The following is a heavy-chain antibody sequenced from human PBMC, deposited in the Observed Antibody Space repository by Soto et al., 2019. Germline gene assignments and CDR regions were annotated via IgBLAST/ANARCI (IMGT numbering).Heavy chain of an antibody. D-gene: IGHD6-6*01. V-gene: IGHV4-34*01. CDR3: ARDIAARRGYYYYGMDV. Sequence: SETLSLTCAVYGGSFSCYYWSWIRQPPGKGLEWIGEINHSGSTNYNPSLKSRVTISVDTSKNQFSLKLSSVTAADTAVYYCARDIAARRGYYYYGMDVWGQGTTVTVSS. CDR1: GGSFSCYY. CDR2: INHSGST. J-gene: IGHJ6*02.